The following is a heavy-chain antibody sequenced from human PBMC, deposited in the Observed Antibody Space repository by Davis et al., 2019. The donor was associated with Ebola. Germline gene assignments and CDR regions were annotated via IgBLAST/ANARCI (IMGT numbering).Heavy chain of an antibody. J-gene: IGHJ6*04. CDR1: GGTLRTHG. V-gene: IGHV1-69*13. CDR3: ARLFSGLYYYGMDV. CDR2: LIPIFGTP. Sequence: SVKVSCKAAGGTLRTHGISWVRQAPGQGLEWMGGLIPIFGTPNYAQKFQGRVTIIADESTSTAYVELSRLKSEDTAVYYCARLFSGLYYYGMDVWGKGTTVTVSS. D-gene: IGHD5-12*01.